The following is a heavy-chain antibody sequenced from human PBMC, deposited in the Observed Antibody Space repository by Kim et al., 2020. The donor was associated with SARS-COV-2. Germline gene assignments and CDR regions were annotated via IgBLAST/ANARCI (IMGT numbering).Heavy chain of an antibody. V-gene: IGHV1-8*01. CDR1: GYTFTSYD. CDR3: ARGLSFRLVNWFDP. Sequence: ASVKVSCKASGYTFTSYDINWVRQATGQGLEWMGWMNPNSGNTGYAQKFQGRVTMTRNTSISTAYMELSSLRSEDTAVYYCARGLSFRLVNWFDPWGQGTLVTVSS. J-gene: IGHJ5*02. CDR2: MNPNSGNT.